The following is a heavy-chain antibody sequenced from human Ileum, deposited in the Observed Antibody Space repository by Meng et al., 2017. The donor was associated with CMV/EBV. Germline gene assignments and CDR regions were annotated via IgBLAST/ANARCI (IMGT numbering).Heavy chain of an antibody. J-gene: IGHJ6*02. CDR2: ISNNGDST. D-gene: IGHD2-2*01. Sequence: GGSLRLSCAASGFTFNNFAMHWVRQAPGKGLEYVSAISNNGDSTYYADSVKGRFTISRDNSKNTLYLQMGSLRAEDMAVYYCARGGYCSSPNCAIRFGMDVWGQGTTVTVSS. V-gene: IGHV3-64*02. CDR1: GFTFNNFA. CDR3: ARGGYCSSPNCAIRFGMDV.